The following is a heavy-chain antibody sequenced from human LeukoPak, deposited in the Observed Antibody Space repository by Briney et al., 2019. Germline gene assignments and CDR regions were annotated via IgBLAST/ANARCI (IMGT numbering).Heavy chain of an antibody. D-gene: IGHD2-2*01. CDR2: IDGGATT. Sequence: GGSLRLSCVASGLNFSTSTFSWVRQAPGKGLERVSAIDGGATTYYADSAKGRFAISRDNAKNTLSLHMDSLTAEDTAIYFCAKDGHCSSTSCQFDYWGQGTLVTVSS. V-gene: IGHV3-23*01. CDR1: GLNFSTST. CDR3: AKDGHCSSTSCQFDY. J-gene: IGHJ4*02.